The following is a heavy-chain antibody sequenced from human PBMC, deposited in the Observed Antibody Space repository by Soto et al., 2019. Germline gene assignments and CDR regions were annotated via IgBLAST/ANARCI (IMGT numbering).Heavy chain of an antibody. D-gene: IGHD3-10*01. V-gene: IGHV3-15*07. CDR3: TTVHYYGSGRNDAFDI. CDR1: GFTFSNAW. CDR2: IKSKTDGGTT. J-gene: IGHJ3*02. Sequence: GGSLRLSCAASGFTFSNAWMNWVRQAPGKGLEWVGRIKSKTDGGTTDYAAPVKGRFTISRDDSKNTLYLQMNILKTEDTAVYYCTTVHYYGSGRNDAFDIWGQGTMVTVSS.